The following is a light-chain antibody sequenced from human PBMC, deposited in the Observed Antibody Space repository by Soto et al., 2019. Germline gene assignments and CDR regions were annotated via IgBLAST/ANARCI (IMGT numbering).Light chain of an antibody. CDR2: EVS. Sequence: QSVLTQPASVSASPGQTITISCTETSSDVGGYSYVSWYQQHPGKAPKLMISEVSNRSSGVSNRFSGSKSGNTASLTISGLQAEDEADYYCSSYTSNRFYVFGTGTKVTVL. CDR3: SSYTSNRFYV. J-gene: IGLJ1*01. V-gene: IGLV2-14*01. CDR1: SSDVGGYSY.